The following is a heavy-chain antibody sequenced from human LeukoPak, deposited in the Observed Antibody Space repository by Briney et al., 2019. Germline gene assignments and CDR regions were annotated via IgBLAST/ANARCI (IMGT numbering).Heavy chain of an antibody. D-gene: IGHD3-9*01. V-gene: IGHV3-21*01. CDR1: GFTFSSYN. J-gene: IGHJ3*02. Sequence: GGSLRLSCVASGFTFSSYNMNWVRQAPGKGLEWVSSISSSSNYIYYADSVKGRFTISRDNAKNSLYLQMNSLRAEDTAVYYCARDFLTILGAFDIWGQGTMVTVSS. CDR3: ARDFLTILGAFDI. CDR2: ISSSSNYI.